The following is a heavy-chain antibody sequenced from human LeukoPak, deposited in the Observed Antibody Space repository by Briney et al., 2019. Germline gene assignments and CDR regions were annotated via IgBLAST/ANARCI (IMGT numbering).Heavy chain of an antibody. Sequence: SETLSLTCTVSGGSISSGGYYWSWIRQHPGKGLEWIGYIYYSGSTYYNPSLKSRVTISVDTSKNQFSLKLSSVTAADTAVYYCARLGTVTGSYDYWGQGTLVTVSS. CDR1: GGSISSGGYY. J-gene: IGHJ4*02. V-gene: IGHV4-31*03. CDR2: IYYSGST. CDR3: ARLGTVTGSYDY. D-gene: IGHD3-10*01.